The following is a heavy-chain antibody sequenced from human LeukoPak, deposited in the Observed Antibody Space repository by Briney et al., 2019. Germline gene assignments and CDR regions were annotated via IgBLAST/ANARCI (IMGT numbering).Heavy chain of an antibody. CDR3: ARDQF. CDR1: GGSISSYY. V-gene: IGHV4-59*01. Sequence: KPSETLSLTCSVSGGSISSYYLSWIRQPPGKGLEWIGYIYYSGSTNYNPSLKSRVTISVDTSKNQFSLKLSSVTAADTAVYYCARDQFWGQGTLVTVSS. CDR2: IYYSGST. J-gene: IGHJ4*02.